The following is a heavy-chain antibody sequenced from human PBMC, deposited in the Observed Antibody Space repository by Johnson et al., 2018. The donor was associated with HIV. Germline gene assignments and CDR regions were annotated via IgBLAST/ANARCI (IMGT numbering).Heavy chain of an antibody. V-gene: IGHV3-30*02. D-gene: IGHD3-10*01. CDR3: GKDRGRPGTAAAFDI. J-gene: IGHJ3*02. CDR1: GFTFSSSG. CDR2: IRYEGSNK. Sequence: QMQLVESGGGVVQPGGSLRLSCAASGFTFSSSGMNWVRQAPGKGLEWVSFIRYEGSNKYYADSVKGRFTISRDNSKNTLYLQMNSLRPEDPAVYYWGKDRGRPGTAAAFDIWGQGTMVTVSS.